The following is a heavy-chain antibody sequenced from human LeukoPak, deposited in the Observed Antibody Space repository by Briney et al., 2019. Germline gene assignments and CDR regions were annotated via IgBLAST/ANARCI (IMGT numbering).Heavy chain of an antibody. J-gene: IGHJ4*02. Sequence: PGGSLRLSCAASGFTFSSYAMHWVRQAPGKGLEWVAVISYDGSNKYYADSVKGRFIISRDNSKNTLYLQMNSLRAEDTAVYYCASGGVVPALLVDWGQGTLVTVSS. CDR1: GFTFSSYA. CDR2: ISYDGSNK. D-gene: IGHD2/OR15-2a*01. CDR3: ASGGVVPALLVD. V-gene: IGHV3-30-3*01.